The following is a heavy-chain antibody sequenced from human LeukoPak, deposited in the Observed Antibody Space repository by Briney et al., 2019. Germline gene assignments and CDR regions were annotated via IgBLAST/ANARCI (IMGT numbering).Heavy chain of an antibody. D-gene: IGHD6-19*01. V-gene: IGHV3-13*01. Sequence: GGSLRLSCAASGFTFSSYDMHWVRQATGKGLEWASGISTAGETNYPGSVKGRFTISRENAKNSVYLQMNSLRAGDTAVYCAREIAVAGTWYFDLWGRGTLVTVSS. J-gene: IGHJ2*01. CDR3: AREIAVAGTWYFDL. CDR2: ISTAGET. CDR1: GFTFSSYD.